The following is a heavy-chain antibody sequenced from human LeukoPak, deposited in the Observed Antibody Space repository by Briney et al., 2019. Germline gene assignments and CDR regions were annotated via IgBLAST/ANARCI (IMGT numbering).Heavy chain of an antibody. CDR1: GYTFTSYG. CDR2: ISAYNGNT. CDR3: ASASSIAATNRYDY. Sequence: ASVKVSCKASGYTFTSYGISWVRQAPGQGLEWMGWISAYNGNTNYAQKLQGRVTMTTDTSTSTAYMELRSLRSDDTAVYYCASASSIAATNRYDYWGQGTLVTVSS. D-gene: IGHD6-6*01. J-gene: IGHJ4*02. V-gene: IGHV1-18*01.